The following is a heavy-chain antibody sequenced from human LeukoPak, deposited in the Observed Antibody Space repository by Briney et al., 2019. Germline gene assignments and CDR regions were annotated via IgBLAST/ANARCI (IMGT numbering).Heavy chain of an antibody. V-gene: IGHV4-30-2*01. J-gene: IGHJ4*02. CDR3: ARERGGYYDSSGYLDY. CDR2: IYHSGST. Sequence: SETLSLTCTVSGGSLSNYSWSWIRQPPGKGLEWIGYIYHSGSTYYNPSLKSRVTISVDRSKNQFSLKLSSVTAADTAVYYCARERGGYYDSSGYLDYWGQGTLVTVSS. CDR1: GGSLSNYS. D-gene: IGHD3-22*01.